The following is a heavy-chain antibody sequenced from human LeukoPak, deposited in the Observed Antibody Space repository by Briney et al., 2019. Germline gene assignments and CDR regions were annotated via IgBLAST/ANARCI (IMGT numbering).Heavy chain of an antibody. CDR1: GFTFSNYA. CDR3: ASQPRGYYDSSGYYDY. J-gene: IGHJ4*02. Sequence: GGSLRLSCAASGFTFSNYAMNWVRQAPGKGLEWVSVIVGSDDDTYYADSVKGRFTISRDNSKNTLFLQMNSLRAEDTAVYYCASQPRGYYDSSGYYDYWGQGTLVTVSS. CDR2: IVGSDDDT. D-gene: IGHD3-22*01. V-gene: IGHV3-23*01.